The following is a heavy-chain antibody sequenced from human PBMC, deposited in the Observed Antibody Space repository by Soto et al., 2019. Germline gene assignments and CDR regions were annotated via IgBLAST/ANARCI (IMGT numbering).Heavy chain of an antibody. Sequence: EVQVVESGGGLVQPGGSLRLSCAASGFTFSSNSMNWVRQAPGKGLEWISYISSSSSTIYADSVKSRFTIYRDNAKNSLYLLINSLRDEDTAVYYCARVIWSGHLTSDLLSQGTVVTVSS. CDR3: ARVIWSGHLTSDL. D-gene: IGHD3-3*01. J-gene: IGHJ5*02. CDR2: ISSSSSTI. V-gene: IGHV3-48*02. CDR1: GFTFSSNS.